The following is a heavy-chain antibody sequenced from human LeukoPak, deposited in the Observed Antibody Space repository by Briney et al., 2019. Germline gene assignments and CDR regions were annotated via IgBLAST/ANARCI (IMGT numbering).Heavy chain of an antibody. J-gene: IGHJ3*02. Sequence: SETLSLTCTVSGGSISSSSQYWGWIRQPPGKGLEWIGYLCCSGTTYYNPSLKSRLTMSVDTSKNQFSLKLRSVTAADTAMYYCAGSYKWGDGFDIWGQGTMVTVSS. CDR2: LCCSGTT. V-gene: IGHV4-31*03. CDR1: GGSISSSSQY. D-gene: IGHD7-27*01. CDR3: AGSYKWGDGFDI.